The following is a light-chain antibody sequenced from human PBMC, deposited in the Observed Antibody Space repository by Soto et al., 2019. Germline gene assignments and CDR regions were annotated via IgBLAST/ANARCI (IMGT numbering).Light chain of an antibody. CDR3: QHYSAFSVT. CDR2: KAS. Sequence: DIQMTQSPYTLSASVDDRVRITCWDSQSISDILSWYQQKPGEAPKLLIFKASNLETRVPSRFSGSGAGTEFTLTISSLQPDDLATYYCQHYSAFSVTFGQGTKVDIK. V-gene: IGKV1-5*03. J-gene: IGKJ1*01. CDR1: QSISDI.